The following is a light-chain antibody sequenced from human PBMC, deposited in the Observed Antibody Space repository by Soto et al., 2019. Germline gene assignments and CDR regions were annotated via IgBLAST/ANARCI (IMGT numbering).Light chain of an antibody. Sequence: QSVLTQPVSVSGSPGQSITISCAGTSSDVGSYNLVSWYQQYPGKAPQLMIYEVSKRPSGVSSRFSGSKSGNTASLTISGLQAEDQADYYCCSYAGSSTSLFGGGTKLTVL. CDR2: EVS. CDR1: SSDVGSYNL. CDR3: CSYAGSSTSL. V-gene: IGLV2-23*02. J-gene: IGLJ2*01.